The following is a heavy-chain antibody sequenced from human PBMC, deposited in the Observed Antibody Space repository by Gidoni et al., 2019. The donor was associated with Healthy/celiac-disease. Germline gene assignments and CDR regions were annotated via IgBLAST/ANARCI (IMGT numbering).Heavy chain of an antibody. CDR1: GGTFSSYA. CDR3: ARGPLGYCSGGSCSQDYYYYGMDV. Sequence: QVQLVQSGAEVKKPGSSVKVSCKASGGTFSSYAIRWVRQAPGQGLEWMGGIIPIFGTANYAQKFQGRVTITADESTSTAYMELSSLRSEDTAVYYCARGPLGYCSGGSCSQDYYYYGMDVWGQGTTVTVSS. CDR2: IIPIFGTA. V-gene: IGHV1-69*01. D-gene: IGHD2-15*01. J-gene: IGHJ6*02.